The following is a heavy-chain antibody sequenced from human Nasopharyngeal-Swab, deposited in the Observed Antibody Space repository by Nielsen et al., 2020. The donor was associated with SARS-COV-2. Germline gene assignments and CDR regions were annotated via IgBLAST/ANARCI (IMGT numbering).Heavy chain of an antibody. D-gene: IGHD1-26*01. J-gene: IGHJ4*02. V-gene: IGHV3-11*06. CDR3: ARDGDYSGWELTDY. CDR2: ISSSSTHT. Sequence: GGSLRLSCAASGFTFSDYYMSWIRQAPGKGLEWVSYISSSSTHTNYADSVKGRFTISRDNAKNSLYLQMNSLRAEDTAVYYCARDGDYSGWELTDYWGQGTLVTVSS. CDR1: GFTFSDYY.